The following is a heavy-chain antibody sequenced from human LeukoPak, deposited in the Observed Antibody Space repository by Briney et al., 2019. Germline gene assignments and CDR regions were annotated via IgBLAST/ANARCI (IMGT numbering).Heavy chain of an antibody. D-gene: IGHD1-26*01. CDR2: ISGSDSST. V-gene: IGHV3-23*01. J-gene: IGHJ4*02. CDR3: AKDIMGAPYYFDY. CDR1: GFIFSTYA. Sequence: PGGSLRLSCAASGFIFSTYAMNWVRQAPGKGLEWVSTISGSDSSTYYADSVKGRFTISRDNSKNTLYLQMNSLRAEDTAIYYCAKDIMGAPYYFDYWGQGTLVTVSS.